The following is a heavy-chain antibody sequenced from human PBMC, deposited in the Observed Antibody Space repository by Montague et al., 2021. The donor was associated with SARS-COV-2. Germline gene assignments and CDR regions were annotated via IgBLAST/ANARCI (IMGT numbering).Heavy chain of an antibody. J-gene: IGHJ3*02. CDR2: IYYSGST. D-gene: IGHD3-3*01. V-gene: IGHV4-39*01. Sequence: SKTLSLTCTVSGGSISSSSYYWGWIRQPPGKGLEWIGSIYYSGSTYYNPSLKSRVTISVDTSKNQFSLKLSSVTAADTAVYYCVRHGLAGITIFGVVTPRGGFDIWGQGTMVTVSS. CDR3: VRHGLAGITIFGVVTPRGGFDI. CDR1: GGSISSSSYY.